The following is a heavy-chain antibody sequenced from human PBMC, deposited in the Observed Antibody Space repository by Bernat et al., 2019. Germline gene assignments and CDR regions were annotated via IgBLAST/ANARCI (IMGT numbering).Heavy chain of an antibody. CDR3: SRELSSGWYWSYFDDGLDV. D-gene: IGHD6-19*01. J-gene: IGHJ6*02. Sequence: QVQLVESGGGVVQPGRSLRLSCAASGFTFSSYGMHWVRQAPGKGLEWVAVIWYDGSNKYYADSVKGRFTISRDNSKNTLYLQMNSLRAEDTAVYYCSRELSSGWYWSYFDDGLDVWGQGTTVTVSS. V-gene: IGHV3-33*01. CDR2: IWYDGSNK. CDR1: GFTFSSYG.